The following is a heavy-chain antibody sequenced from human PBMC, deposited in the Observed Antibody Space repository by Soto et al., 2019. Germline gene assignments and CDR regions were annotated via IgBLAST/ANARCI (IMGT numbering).Heavy chain of an antibody. V-gene: IGHV4-59*01. J-gene: IGHJ6*02. Sequence: SETLSLTCTVSGGSISSYYWSWIRQPPGKGLEWIGYIYYSGSTNYNPSLKSRVTISVDTSKNQFSLKLSSVTAADTAVYYCARSGEAQGYYYYGMDVWGQGTTVTVSS. CDR1: GGSISSYY. CDR3: ARSGEAQGYYYYGMDV. CDR2: IYYSGST. D-gene: IGHD1-26*01.